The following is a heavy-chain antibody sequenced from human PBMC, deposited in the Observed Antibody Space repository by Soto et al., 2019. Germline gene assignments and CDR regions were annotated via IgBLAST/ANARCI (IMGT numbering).Heavy chain of an antibody. D-gene: IGHD3-3*01. J-gene: IGHJ6*02. Sequence: PGGSLRLSCAASGFTFSSYGMHWVRQAPGKGLEWVAVIWYDGSNKYYADSVKGRFTISRDNSKNTLYLQMNSLRAEDTAVYYCTRGGYDFWSGYPPLFYGMDVWGQGTTVTVSS. CDR2: IWYDGSNK. V-gene: IGHV3-33*01. CDR1: GFTFSSYG. CDR3: TRGGYDFWSGYPPLFYGMDV.